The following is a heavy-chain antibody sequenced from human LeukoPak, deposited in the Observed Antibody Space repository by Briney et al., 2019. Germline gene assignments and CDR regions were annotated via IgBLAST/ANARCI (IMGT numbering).Heavy chain of an antibody. J-gene: IGHJ4*02. Sequence: GASVKVSCKVSGYTLTELSMHWVRQAPGRGLEGMGGFDPEDGETIYAQKFQGRVTMTEDTSTDTAYMELRSLGSDDTAVYYCARDRAPRHIAVAGTYFDYWGQGNLVTVSS. CDR2: FDPEDGET. D-gene: IGHD6-19*01. CDR3: ARDRAPRHIAVAGTYFDY. CDR1: GYTLTELS. V-gene: IGHV1-24*01.